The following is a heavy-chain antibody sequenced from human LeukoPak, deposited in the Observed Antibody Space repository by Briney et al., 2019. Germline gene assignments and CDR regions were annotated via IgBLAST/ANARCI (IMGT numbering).Heavy chain of an antibody. CDR3: ARSPAHWDYYYGMDV. CDR1: GFTFSDYY. CDR2: ISSSGSTI. D-gene: IGHD7-27*01. V-gene: IGHV3-11*01. Sequence: KSGGSLRLSCAASGFTFSDYYMSWIRQAPGKGLEWVSYISSSGSTIYYADSVKGRFTISRDNAKNSLYLQMNSLRAEDTAVYYCARSPAHWDYYYGMDVWGQGTTVTVSS. J-gene: IGHJ6*02.